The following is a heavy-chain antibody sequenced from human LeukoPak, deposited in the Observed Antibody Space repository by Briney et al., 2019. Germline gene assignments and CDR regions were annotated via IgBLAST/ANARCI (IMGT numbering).Heavy chain of an antibody. J-gene: IGHJ4*02. D-gene: IGHD1-26*01. CDR1: GGSLSSSSYY. CDR3: ARQVGATVYFDY. CDR2: IYYSGST. Sequence: SETLSLTCTVSGGSLSSSSYYWGWIRQPPGKGLEWIGSIYYSGSTYYNPSLKSRVTISVDTSKNQFSLKLSSVTAADTAVYYCARQVGATVYFDYWGQGTLVTVSS. V-gene: IGHV4-39*01.